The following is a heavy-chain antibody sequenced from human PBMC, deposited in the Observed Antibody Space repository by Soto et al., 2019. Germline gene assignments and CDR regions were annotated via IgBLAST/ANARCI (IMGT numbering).Heavy chain of an antibody. CDR2: IIPIFGTA. CDR3: ARDQGYCISTSCYGYYYYYGMDV. D-gene: IGHD2-2*01. CDR1: GGTFSSYA. J-gene: IGHJ6*02. V-gene: IGHV1-69*12. Sequence: QVQLVQSGAEVKKPGSSVKVSCKASGGTFSSYAISWVRQAPGQGLEWMGGIIPIFGTANYAQKFQGRVTITADESTSTAYMELSSLRSEDTAVYYCARDQGYCISTSCYGYYYYYGMDVWGQGTTVTVSS.